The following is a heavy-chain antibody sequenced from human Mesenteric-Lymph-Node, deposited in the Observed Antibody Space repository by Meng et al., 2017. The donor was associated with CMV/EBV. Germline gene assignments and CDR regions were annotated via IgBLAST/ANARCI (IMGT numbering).Heavy chain of an antibody. CDR1: GYTLSRHW. CDR3: AREPASEFYFDY. V-gene: IGHV1-46*01. J-gene: IGHJ4*02. Sequence: ASVKVSCKASGYTLSRHWMHWVRQAPGQGFEWMGIINPSGSSTTYPQKFQGRVTMTRDASTSTVYMELSSLRSDDTAVYYCAREPASEFYFDYWGQGTLVTVSS. D-gene: IGHD3-10*01. CDR2: INPSGSST.